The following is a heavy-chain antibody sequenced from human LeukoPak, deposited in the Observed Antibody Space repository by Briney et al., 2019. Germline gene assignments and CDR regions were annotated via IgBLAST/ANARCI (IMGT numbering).Heavy chain of an antibody. J-gene: IGHJ4*02. V-gene: IGHV3-7*05. Sequence: GGSLRLSCAASGFTFSGSAMHWVRQASGKGLEWVANIKQDGSEKYYVDSVKGRFTISRDNAKNSLYLEMNSLRAEDTAVYYCVRERTNYYDSSGYYWGQGTLVTVSS. D-gene: IGHD3-22*01. CDR2: IKQDGSEK. CDR3: VRERTNYYDSSGYY. CDR1: GFTFSGSA.